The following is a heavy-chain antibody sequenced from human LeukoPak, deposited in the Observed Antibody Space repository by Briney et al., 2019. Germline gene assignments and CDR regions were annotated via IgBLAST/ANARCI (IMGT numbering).Heavy chain of an antibody. CDR1: GGSISSSSYY. CDR2: IYYSGST. Sequence: PSETLSLTCTVSGGSISSSSYYWGWIRQPPGKGLEWIGSIYYSGSTYYNPSLKSRVTISVDTSKNQFSLKLSSVTAADTAVYYCASYSGKRWLQLRLTKAFDYWGQGTLVTVSS. J-gene: IGHJ4*02. D-gene: IGHD5-24*01. V-gene: IGHV4-39*07. CDR3: ASYSGKRWLQLRLTKAFDY.